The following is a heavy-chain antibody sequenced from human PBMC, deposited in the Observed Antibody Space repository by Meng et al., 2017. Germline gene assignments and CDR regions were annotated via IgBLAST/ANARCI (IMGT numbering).Heavy chain of an antibody. CDR3: ASRTGYGDYPYY. V-gene: IGHV3-21*01. D-gene: IGHD4-17*01. J-gene: IGHJ4*02. CDR2: ISSSSSYI. Sequence: EVALVESVRGSSRPGGSLRASGAASGLTFCGYSMNWVRQAPGKGLEWVSSISSSSSYIYYAASGKGRFTISRDNAKNSLYLQMNSLRAEDTAVYYCASRTGYGDYPYYWGQGTLVTVSS. CDR1: GLTFCGYS.